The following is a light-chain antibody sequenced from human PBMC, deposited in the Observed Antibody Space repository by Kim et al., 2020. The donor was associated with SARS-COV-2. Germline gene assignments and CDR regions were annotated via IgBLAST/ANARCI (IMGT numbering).Light chain of an antibody. V-gene: IGKV3-15*01. J-gene: IGKJ2*01. Sequence: EIVMTQSPATLSVSPGERATLSYRASQSVSSNLAWYQQKPGQAPRLLIYGASTRATGIPARFSGSGSGTEFTLTISSLQSEDFAVYYCQQYNNWPPYTLGQGTKLEI. CDR1: QSVSSN. CDR2: GAS. CDR3: QQYNNWPPYT.